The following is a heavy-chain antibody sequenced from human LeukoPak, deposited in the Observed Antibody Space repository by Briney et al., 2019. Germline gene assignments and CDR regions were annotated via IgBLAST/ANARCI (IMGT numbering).Heavy chain of an antibody. CDR3: ASGHKNSASIQLWFSY. D-gene: IGHD5-18*01. CDR2: ISAYNGNT. CDR1: GCTFTSYG. V-gene: IGHV1-18*01. Sequence: ASVKVSCKASGCTFTSYGISWVRQAPGQGLEWMGWISAYNGNTNYAQKLQGRVTMTTDTSTSTAYMELRSLRSDDTAVYYCASGHKNSASIQLWFSYWGQGTLVTVSS. J-gene: IGHJ4*02.